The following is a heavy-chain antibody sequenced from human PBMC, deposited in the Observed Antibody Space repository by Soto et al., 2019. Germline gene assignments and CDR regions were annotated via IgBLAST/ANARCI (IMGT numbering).Heavy chain of an antibody. Sequence: EVQLLESWGGLVQPGGSLRLSCAASGFTFSSFAMSWVRQAPGKGLEWVSAISASGDGTYYADSVKGRFTISRDNSKNTLYLQMSSLRAEDTAVYYCAKVDGFLWFELDSWGQGTLVTVSS. CDR1: GFTFSSFA. CDR3: AKVDGFLWFELDS. D-gene: IGHD3-10*01. CDR2: ISASGDGT. J-gene: IGHJ4*02. V-gene: IGHV3-23*01.